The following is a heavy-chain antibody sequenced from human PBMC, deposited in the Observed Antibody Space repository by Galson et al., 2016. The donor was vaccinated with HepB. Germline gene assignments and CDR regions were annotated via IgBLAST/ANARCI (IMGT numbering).Heavy chain of an antibody. CDR3: ARLYFGSGGAVDY. Sequence: SLRLSCAVSGFTVSNNYMSWVRQAPGKGLEWVSLIYSGGGTYYADSVKGRFTISRDNSKNTLYLQMNSLRAEDTAVYYCARLYFGSGGAVDYWGQGTLVTVSS. V-gene: IGHV3-53*01. CDR1: GFTVSNNY. J-gene: IGHJ4*02. CDR2: IYSGGGT. D-gene: IGHD3-10*01.